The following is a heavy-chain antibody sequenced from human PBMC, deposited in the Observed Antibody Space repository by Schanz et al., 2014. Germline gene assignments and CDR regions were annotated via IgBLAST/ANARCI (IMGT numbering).Heavy chain of an antibody. Sequence: VQLLESGGGLVQPGGSLKLSCAASGLIFSNYVMSWVRQAPGKGLEWVAVIWYDGSKKYYADSVKGRFTVSRDNSKNTLYLQLNSLRAEDTAVYYCARDVRLDRRGNWFDPWGQGTLVTVSS. D-gene: IGHD1-1*01. V-gene: IGHV3-33*08. J-gene: IGHJ5*02. CDR1: GLIFSNYV. CDR2: IWYDGSKK. CDR3: ARDVRLDRRGNWFDP.